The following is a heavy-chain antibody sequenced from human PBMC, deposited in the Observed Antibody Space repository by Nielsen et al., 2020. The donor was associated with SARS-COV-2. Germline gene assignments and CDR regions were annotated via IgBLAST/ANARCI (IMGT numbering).Heavy chain of an antibody. CDR3: ARHSTQSSVGITIFGVVIIPDGMDV. CDR1: GGSISSYY. D-gene: IGHD3-3*01. V-gene: IGHV4-59*08. Sequence: SETLSLTCTVSGGSISSYYWSWIRQPPGKGLEWIGYIYYSGSTNYNPSLKSRVTISVDTSKNQFSLKLSSVTAADTAVYYCARHSTQSSVGITIFGVVIIPDGMDVWGKGTTVTVSS. J-gene: IGHJ6*04. CDR2: IYYSGST.